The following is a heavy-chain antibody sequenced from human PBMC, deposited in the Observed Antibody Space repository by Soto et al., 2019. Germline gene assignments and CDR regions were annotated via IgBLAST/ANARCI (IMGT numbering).Heavy chain of an antibody. CDR2: IKSKNDGGTT. V-gene: IGHV3-15*07. Sequence: EVQLVESGGGLVKPGGSLRLSCVASGFTFSNAWMNWVRLAPGKGLEWVGRIKSKNDGGTTDYAAPVKGRFTISRDDSKNTLHLQMNSLKTEDTAVYYCTTLTAPFDYWGQGTLVTVSS. J-gene: IGHJ4*02. CDR1: GFTFSNAW. CDR3: TTLTAPFDY. D-gene: IGHD3-9*01.